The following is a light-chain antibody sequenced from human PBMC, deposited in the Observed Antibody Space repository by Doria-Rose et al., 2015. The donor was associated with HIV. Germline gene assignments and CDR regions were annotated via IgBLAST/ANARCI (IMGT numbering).Light chain of an antibody. Sequence: TQSPSTLSASVGDRVTITCRASQSISSWLAWYQQKPGKAPKLLIYTASGLESGAPSRFSGSGSGTEFTLTISSLQPDDFASYYCQQYNSYPYTFGQGTKLEIK. CDR3: QQYNSYPYT. J-gene: IGKJ2*01. CDR1: QSISSW. V-gene: IGKV1-5*03. CDR2: TAS.